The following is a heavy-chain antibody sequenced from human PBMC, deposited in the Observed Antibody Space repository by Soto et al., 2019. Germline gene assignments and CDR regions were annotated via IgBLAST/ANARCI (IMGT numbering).Heavy chain of an antibody. Sequence: EVQLVESGGGLVQPGGSLRLSCAASGITFSNYWMHWVCQAPGKGLVWVSRVNSDGSRTNYADSVKGRFTISRDNAKNTLYLQMNSLRAEDTAVYYCAVAVAGPTAIGYWGQGTLVTVSS. CDR1: GITFSNYW. V-gene: IGHV3-74*01. D-gene: IGHD6-19*01. CDR3: AVAVAGPTAIGY. J-gene: IGHJ4*02. CDR2: VNSDGSRT.